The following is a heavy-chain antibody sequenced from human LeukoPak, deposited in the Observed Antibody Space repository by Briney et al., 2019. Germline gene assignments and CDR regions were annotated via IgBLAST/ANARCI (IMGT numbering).Heavy chain of an antibody. V-gene: IGHV4-34*09. CDR2: IYHSGST. Sequence: PSETLSLTCAVYGGSFSGYSWSWIRQPPGKGLEWIGYIYHSGSTYYNPSLKSRVTISVDTSKNQFSLKLSSVTAADTAVYYCARESRVGGPLDAFDIWGQGTMVTVSS. CDR3: ARESRVGGPLDAFDI. CDR1: GGSFSGYS. D-gene: IGHD3-16*01. J-gene: IGHJ3*02.